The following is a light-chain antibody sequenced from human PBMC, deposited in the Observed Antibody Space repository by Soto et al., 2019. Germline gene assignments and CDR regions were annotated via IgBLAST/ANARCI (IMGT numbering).Light chain of an antibody. V-gene: IGLV4-69*01. J-gene: IGLJ2*01. CDR2: LNNDGSH. CDR3: QTWGTGIVL. CDR1: SGHSNYA. Sequence: QYVLTQSPSASASLGASVKLTCTLSSGHSNYAIAWHQQQPEKGPRYLMRLNNDGSHSKGDGIPDRFSGSSSGAERYLTISSLQSEDEADYYCQTWGTGIVLFGGGTKLTVL.